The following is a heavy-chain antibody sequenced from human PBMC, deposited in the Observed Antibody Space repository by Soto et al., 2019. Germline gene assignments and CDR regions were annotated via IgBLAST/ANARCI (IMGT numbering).Heavy chain of an antibody. CDR1: NDSISSYY. J-gene: IGHJ5*02. CDR3: VREPSRGWFER. Sequence: SETLSLTCTVSNDSISSYYWSWIRQHPGKGLEWIGYSYFSGGTEYNPSLKGRVTISVERSRNQFSLKLTSVTAADTAVYYCVREPSRGWFERWGKGNLVIVSA. V-gene: IGHV4-59*01. CDR2: SYFSGGT. D-gene: IGHD3-16*01.